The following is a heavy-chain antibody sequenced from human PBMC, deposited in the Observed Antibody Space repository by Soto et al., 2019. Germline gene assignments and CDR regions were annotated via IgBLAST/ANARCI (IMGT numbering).Heavy chain of an antibody. CDR3: ARWDGYNLNYYYGMDV. CDR1: GYTFTGYY. D-gene: IGHD5-12*01. J-gene: IGHJ6*02. Sequence: ASLKVSCKASGYTFTGYYMHWVRQAPGQGLEWMGWINPNSGGTNYAQKFQGWVTMTRDTSTSTAYMELSSLRSEDTAVYYCARWDGYNLNYYYGMDVWGQGTTVTVSS. V-gene: IGHV1-2*04. CDR2: INPNSGGT.